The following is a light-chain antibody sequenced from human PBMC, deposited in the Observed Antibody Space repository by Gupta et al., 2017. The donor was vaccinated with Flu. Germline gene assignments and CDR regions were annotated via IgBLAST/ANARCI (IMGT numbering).Light chain of an antibody. J-gene: IGKJ5*01. CDR3: QQYGSSPIT. CDR1: QSVSSNY. Sequence: ETVLTQSPGTLSLSPGERAILSCRASQSVSSNYLAWYHQKPGQAPRLLIYGASSRATGIPDRFSGSGSGTDFTLTISRLEPEDFAVFFCQQYGSSPITFGQGTRLEIK. V-gene: IGKV3-20*01. CDR2: GAS.